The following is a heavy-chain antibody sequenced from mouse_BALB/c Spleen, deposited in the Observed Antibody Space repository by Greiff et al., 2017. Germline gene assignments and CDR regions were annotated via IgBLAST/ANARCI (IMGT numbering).Heavy chain of an antibody. Sequence: QVQLQQPGAELVRPGASVKLSCKASGYTFTSYWINWVKQRPGQGLEWIGNIYPSDSYTNYNQKFKDKATLTVDKSSSTAYMQLNSPTSEDSAFYYCTRAGATDTDYAMDYWGQGTSVTVSA. V-gene: IGHV1-69*02. J-gene: IGHJ4*01. CDR3: TRAGATDTDYAMDY. CDR2: IYPSDSYT. CDR1: GYTFTSYW. D-gene: IGHD3-1*01.